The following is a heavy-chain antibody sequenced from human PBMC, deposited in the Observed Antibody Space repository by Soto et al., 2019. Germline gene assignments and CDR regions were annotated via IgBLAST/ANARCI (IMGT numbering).Heavy chain of an antibody. CDR2: IYSGGST. CDR1: GFTVSSNY. D-gene: IGHD4-17*01. Sequence: EVQLVESGGGLVQPGGSLRLSCAASGFTVSSNYMSWVRQAPGKGLEWVSVIYSGGSTYYADSVKGRFTISRDYSKNTLYLQMNSLRAEDTAVYYCARDRGDYGDYSFAFDIWGQGTMVTVSS. CDR3: ARDRGDYGDYSFAFDI. V-gene: IGHV3-66*01. J-gene: IGHJ3*02.